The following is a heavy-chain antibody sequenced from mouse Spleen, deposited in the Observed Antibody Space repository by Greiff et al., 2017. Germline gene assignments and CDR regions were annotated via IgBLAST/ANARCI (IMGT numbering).Heavy chain of an antibody. CDR3: ARREDGYLFAY. J-gene: IGHJ3*01. D-gene: IGHD2-3*01. Sequence: EVQLVESGGGLVKLGGSLKLSCAASGFTFSSYYMSWVRQTPEKRLEWVATISSGGGSTYYPDSVKGRFTISRDNAKNTLYLQMSSLNSEDTAVYYCARREDGYLFAYWGQGTLVTVSA. CDR1: GFTFSSYY. V-gene: IGHV5-12-1*01. CDR2: ISSGGGST.